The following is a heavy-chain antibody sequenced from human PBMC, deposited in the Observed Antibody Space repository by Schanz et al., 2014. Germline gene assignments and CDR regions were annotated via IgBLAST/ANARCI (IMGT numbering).Heavy chain of an antibody. CDR1: GYSFTPFP. Sequence: QVQLVQSGAEVKGPGASVKVSCKASGYSFTPFPIHWVRQAPGQRLEWMGWINAGTGNTEYSQKFQGRVTITRDTLASTAYMEVSSLRSEDTAVYYCARSGSSNWYFFDYWGQGTLXTVSS. CDR2: INAGTGNT. V-gene: IGHV1-3*01. J-gene: IGHJ4*02. CDR3: ARSGSSNWYFFDY. D-gene: IGHD6-13*01.